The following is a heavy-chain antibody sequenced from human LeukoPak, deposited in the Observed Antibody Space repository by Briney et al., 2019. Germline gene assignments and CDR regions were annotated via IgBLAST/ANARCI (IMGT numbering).Heavy chain of an antibody. CDR3: ARGTAAAGTRGLTGPRYYFDS. V-gene: IGHV3-23*01. CDR2: ISGSGGST. Sequence: PGGSLRLSCAASGFTFSSYAMSWVRQAPGKGLEWVSAISGSGGSTYYADSVKGRFTISRDNSKNTLYLQMNSLRAEATAVYSWARGTAAAGTRGLTGPRYYFDSWAQGTLVTVSS. J-gene: IGHJ4*02. CDR1: GFTFSSYA. D-gene: IGHD6-13*01.